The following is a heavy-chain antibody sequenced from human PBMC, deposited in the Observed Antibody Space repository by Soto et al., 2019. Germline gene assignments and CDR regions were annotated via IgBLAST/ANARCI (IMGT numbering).Heavy chain of an antibody. D-gene: IGHD6-13*01. CDR2: IYYSGST. CDR3: ARGSHGSSWYLSDY. V-gene: IGHV4-31*03. Sequence: PSETLSLTCTVSGGSISSGGYYWSWIRQHPGKGLEWIGYIYYSGSTYYNPSLKSRVTISVDTSKNQFSLKLSSVTAADTAVYYCARGSHGSSWYLSDYWGQGTLVTV. J-gene: IGHJ4*02. CDR1: GGSISSGGYY.